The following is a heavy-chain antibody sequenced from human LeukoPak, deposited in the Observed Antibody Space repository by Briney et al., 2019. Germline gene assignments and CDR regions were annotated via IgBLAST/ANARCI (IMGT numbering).Heavy chain of an antibody. Sequence: GGSLRLSCAASGFTFSSYDMHWVRQAPGKGLEWVSSFDTTGKSIYYAASVKGRFTISRDNAKNSLYLHMNNLRAEDTAVYYCATRGAGQTGAFDFWGHGTMVIVSS. CDR1: GFTFSSYD. V-gene: IGHV3-21*01. CDR2: FDTTGKSI. D-gene: IGHD1-26*01. CDR3: ATRGAGQTGAFDF. J-gene: IGHJ3*01.